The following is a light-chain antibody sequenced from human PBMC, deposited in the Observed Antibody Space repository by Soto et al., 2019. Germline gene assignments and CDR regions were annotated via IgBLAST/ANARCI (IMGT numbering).Light chain of an antibody. CDR2: DAS. Sequence: DIQMTQSPSSLSASLGDRVTITCQASQDIVNFLNWYQQKPGSAPNLLIYDASNLETGVPSRFSGSGSGTHFTFTISRLQPEDVATYYCQQYDNLPLTFGGGTKVEIK. CDR3: QQYDNLPLT. V-gene: IGKV1-33*01. J-gene: IGKJ4*01. CDR1: QDIVNF.